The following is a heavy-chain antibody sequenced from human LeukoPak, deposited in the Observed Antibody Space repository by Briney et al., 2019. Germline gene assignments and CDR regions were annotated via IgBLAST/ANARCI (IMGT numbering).Heavy chain of an antibody. CDR3: ARASSGWSLGYFDY. D-gene: IGHD6-19*01. CDR2: ISYDESKK. CDR1: GFTFSSFA. J-gene: IGHJ4*02. V-gene: IGHV3-30*04. Sequence: GGSLRLSCVASGFTFSSFAMHWVRQAPGKGLEWVAVISYDESKKKYADSVKGRFTISRDNSKNTLYLELNSLRAEDTAVYYCARASSGWSLGYFDYWGQGTLVTVSS.